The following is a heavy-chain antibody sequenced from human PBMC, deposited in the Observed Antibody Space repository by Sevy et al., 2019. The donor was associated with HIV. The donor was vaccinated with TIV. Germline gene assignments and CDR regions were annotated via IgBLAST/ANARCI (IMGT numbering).Heavy chain of an antibody. V-gene: IGHV3-30*18. CDR1: GFTFSSYG. D-gene: IGHD6-6*01. CDR3: AKDRTPYSSSSIAWFDP. CDR2: ISYDGSNK. J-gene: IGHJ5*02. Sequence: GGSLRLSCAASGFTFSSYGMHWVRQAPGKGLEWVAVISYDGSNKYYADSVKGRFTVSTDNSKNPLYLQMNSLRAEDTAGYYCAKDRTPYSSSSIAWFDPWGQGTLVTVSS.